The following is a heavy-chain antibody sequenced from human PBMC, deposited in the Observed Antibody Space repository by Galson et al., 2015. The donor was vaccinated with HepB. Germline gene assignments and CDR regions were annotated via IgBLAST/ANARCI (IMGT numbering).Heavy chain of an antibody. CDR1: GFTFSSYG. CDR3: AKVSGRHYGMDV. CDR2: ISYDGSNK. J-gene: IGHJ6*02. Sequence: SLRLSCAASGFTFSSYGMHWVRQAPGKGLEWVAVISYDGSNKYYADSVKGRFTISRDNSKNTLYLQMNSLRAEDTAVYYCAKVSGRHYGMDVWGQGTTVTVSS. D-gene: IGHD6-19*01. V-gene: IGHV3-30*18.